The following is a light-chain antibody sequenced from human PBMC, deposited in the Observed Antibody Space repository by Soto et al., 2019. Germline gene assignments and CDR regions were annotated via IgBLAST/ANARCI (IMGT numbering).Light chain of an antibody. Sequence: QLTQSPAVLSLSPGDTATLTCRASQALSNYLAWYQQQPGKAPDLLIYAASTLQSGVPSRISGSGSETDFSLTIRALQPEDFATYCCQQLNCHPLTFGEGTKVDIK. CDR1: QALSNY. CDR3: QQLNCHPLT. J-gene: IGKJ4*01. CDR2: AAS. V-gene: IGKV1-9*01.